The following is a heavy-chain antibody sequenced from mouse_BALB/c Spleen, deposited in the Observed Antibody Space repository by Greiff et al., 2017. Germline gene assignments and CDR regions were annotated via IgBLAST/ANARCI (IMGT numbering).Heavy chain of an antibody. V-gene: IGHV7-3*02. Sequence: EVQGVESGGGLVQPGGSLRLSCATSGFTFTDYYMSWVRQPPGKALEWLGFIRNKANGYTTEYSASVKGRFTISRDNSQSILYLQMNTLRAEDSATYYCARGDYDYDVGFAYWGQGTLVTVSA. CDR1: GFTFTDYY. CDR2: IRNKANGYTT. CDR3: ARGDYDYDVGFAY. J-gene: IGHJ3*01. D-gene: IGHD2-4*01.